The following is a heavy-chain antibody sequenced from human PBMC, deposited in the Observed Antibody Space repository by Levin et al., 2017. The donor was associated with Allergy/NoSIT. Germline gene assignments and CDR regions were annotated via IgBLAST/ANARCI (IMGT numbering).Heavy chain of an antibody. CDR1: GFTFSDHY. CDR2: SRDKGNSYST. J-gene: IGHJ4*02. Sequence: LSLPCAASGFTFSDHYMDWVRQAPGKGLEWVGRSRDKGNSYSTEYAASVKGRFTISRDDSKNSVYLQMNSLRSEDTAVYYCTRGTFSSSWYIMYWGQGTLVTVSS. CDR3: TRGTFSSSWYIMY. D-gene: IGHD6-13*01. V-gene: IGHV3-72*01.